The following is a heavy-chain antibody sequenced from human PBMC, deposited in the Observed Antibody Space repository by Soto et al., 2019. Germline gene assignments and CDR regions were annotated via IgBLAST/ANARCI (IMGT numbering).Heavy chain of an antibody. V-gene: IGHV1-2*02. D-gene: IGHD1-20*01. J-gene: IGHJ6*03. CDR1: GYTFTGYY. CDR3: AREVYGYYYYMDV. Sequence: ASVKVSCKASGYTFTGYYMHWVRQAPGQGLEWMGWINPNSGGTYYAQKFQGRVTMTRNTSISTAYMELSSLRSEDTAVYYCAREVYGYYYYMDVWGKGTTVTVSS. CDR2: INPNSGGT.